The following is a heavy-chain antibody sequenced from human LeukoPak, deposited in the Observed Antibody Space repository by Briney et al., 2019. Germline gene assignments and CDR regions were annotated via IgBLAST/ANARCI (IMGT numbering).Heavy chain of an antibody. Sequence: GGSLRLSCAASGFTFSSYSMNWVRQAPGKGLEWVSSISSSSSYIYYADSVKGRFTISRDNTKNSLYLQMNSLRAEDTAVYYCARDIVVVVAAQKAFDIWGQGTMVTVSS. CDR1: GFTFSSYS. J-gene: IGHJ3*02. D-gene: IGHD2-15*01. V-gene: IGHV3-21*01. CDR3: ARDIVVVVAAQKAFDI. CDR2: ISSSSSYI.